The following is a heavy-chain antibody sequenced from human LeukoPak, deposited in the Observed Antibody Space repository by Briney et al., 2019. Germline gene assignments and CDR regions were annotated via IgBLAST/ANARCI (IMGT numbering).Heavy chain of an antibody. CDR1: GFTFNNYI. Sequence: GGSLRHSCVVSGFTFNNYIMDWVRPAPGEGLGWVSSISRSRSYIYYADSVKGRFTISRDNAKNSLYLQMNSLRAEDTAVYYCARHLSGVTGYTYGRGIDYWGQGTRVTVSS. J-gene: IGHJ4*02. CDR3: ARHLSGVTGYTYGRGIDY. CDR2: ISRSRSYI. V-gene: IGHV3-21*01. D-gene: IGHD5-18*01.